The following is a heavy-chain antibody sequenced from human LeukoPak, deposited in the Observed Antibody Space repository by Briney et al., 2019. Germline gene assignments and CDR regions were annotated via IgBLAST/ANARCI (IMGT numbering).Heavy chain of an antibody. J-gene: IGHJ4*02. V-gene: IGHV3-48*04. D-gene: IGHD3-10*01. CDR2: ISSSGSTI. Sequence: GGSLRLSCAASGFTFSSYAMSWVRQAPGKGLEWVSYISSSGSTIYYADSVKGRFTISRDNAKNSLYLQMNSLRAEDTAVYYCARAGRGVGLWPEFDYWGQGTLVTVSS. CDR1: GFTFSSYA. CDR3: ARAGRGVGLWPEFDY.